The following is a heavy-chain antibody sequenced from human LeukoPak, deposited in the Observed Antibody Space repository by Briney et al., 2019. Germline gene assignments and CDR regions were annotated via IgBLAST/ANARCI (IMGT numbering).Heavy chain of an antibody. D-gene: IGHD6-13*01. V-gene: IGHV3-30*04. Sequence: GGSLRLSCAASGFTFSSYAMHWVRQAPGKGLEWVAVISYDGSNKYYADSVKGRFTISRDNSKNTLYLQMNSLRAEDTAVYYCARDAACSSSWSFDYWGQGTLVTVSS. CDR2: ISYDGSNK. CDR1: GFTFSSYA. J-gene: IGHJ4*02. CDR3: ARDAACSSSWSFDY.